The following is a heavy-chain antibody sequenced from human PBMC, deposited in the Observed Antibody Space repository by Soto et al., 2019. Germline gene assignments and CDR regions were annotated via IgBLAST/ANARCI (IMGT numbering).Heavy chain of an antibody. CDR1: GFTFSDFY. V-gene: IGHV3-72*01. CDR3: LRGFNSFDS. CDR2: SRNRAHGSTT. Sequence: GGSLRLSCAVSGFTFSDFYMDWVRQIPGKGLEWIARSRNRAHGSTTEYAASVRDRFTISRDYSQNLLLLQMNCLRTEDTAVYYCLRGFNSFDSWGQGTLVTVSS. J-gene: IGHJ4*02.